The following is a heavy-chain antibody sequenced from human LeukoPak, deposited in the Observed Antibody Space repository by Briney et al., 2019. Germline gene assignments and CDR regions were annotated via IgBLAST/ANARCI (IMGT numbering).Heavy chain of an antibody. Sequence: SETLSLTCTVSGGSISSGDYYWSWIRQPPGKGLEWIGYIYYSGSTYYNPSLKSRVTISVDTSKNQFSLKLSSVTAADTAVYYWARAPARVWGSYHYGGDAFDIWGQGTMVTVSS. CDR3: ARAPARVWGSYHYGGDAFDI. D-gene: IGHD3-16*02. J-gene: IGHJ3*02. CDR2: IYYSGST. V-gene: IGHV4-30-4*01. CDR1: GGSISSGDYY.